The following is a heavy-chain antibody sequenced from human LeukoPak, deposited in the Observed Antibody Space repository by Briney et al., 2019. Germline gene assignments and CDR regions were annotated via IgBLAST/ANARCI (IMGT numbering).Heavy chain of an antibody. CDR1: GYTFTGYY. Sequence: GASVKVSCKASGYTFTGYYMHWVRQAPGQGLEWMGWINPNSGGTNYAQKFQGRVTMTRDTSISTAYMELSRLRSDDTAVYYCARGGAGVRGYDFWSGFQGGGEYMDVWGKGTTVTVSS. CDR2: INPNSGGT. CDR3: ARGGAGVRGYDFWSGFQGGGEYMDV. D-gene: IGHD3-3*01. V-gene: IGHV1-2*02. J-gene: IGHJ6*03.